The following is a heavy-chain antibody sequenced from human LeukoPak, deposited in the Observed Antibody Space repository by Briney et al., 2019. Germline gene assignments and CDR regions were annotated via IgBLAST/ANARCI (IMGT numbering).Heavy chain of an antibody. V-gene: IGHV4-59*01. Sequence: SETLSLTCTVSGGSISSYYWSWIRQPPGKGLEWIGYIYYNGSTNYNPSLKSRVTISVDTSKNQFSLKLSSVTAADTAVYYCARQYSSGWYPTGAFDIWGQGTMVTVSS. CDR2: IYYNGST. CDR3: ARQYSSGWYPTGAFDI. D-gene: IGHD6-19*01. CDR1: GGSISSYY. J-gene: IGHJ3*02.